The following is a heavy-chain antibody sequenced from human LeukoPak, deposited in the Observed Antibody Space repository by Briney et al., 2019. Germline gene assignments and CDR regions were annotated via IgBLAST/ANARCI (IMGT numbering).Heavy chain of an antibody. CDR2: ISAYNGNT. CDR1: GYTFTSYG. D-gene: IGHD3-16*02. Sequence: ASVKVSCKASGYTFTSYGISWVRQAPGQGLEWMGWISAYNGNTNYAQKLQGRVTMTTDTSTSTAYMELRSLRSDDTAVYYCARDNRYYDYVWGSYLYFDYWGQGILVTVSS. V-gene: IGHV1-18*01. J-gene: IGHJ4*02. CDR3: ARDNRYYDYVWGSYLYFDY.